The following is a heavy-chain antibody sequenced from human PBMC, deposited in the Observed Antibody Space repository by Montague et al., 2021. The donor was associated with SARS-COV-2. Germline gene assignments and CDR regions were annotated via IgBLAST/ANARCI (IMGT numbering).Heavy chain of an antibody. D-gene: IGHD4-17*01. CDR2: TNYRSKWTS. J-gene: IGHJ4*02. Sequence: CAISGDSVCSNIAAWYWIRQSPSGGLEWLGRTNYRSKWTSDYATSVEGRISIDPDTSKNQFFLHLRSVTPEDTGVYYCVRDTGSAQAGFDAWGQGTLVTVSA. CDR3: VRDTGSAQAGFDA. V-gene: IGHV6-1*01. CDR1: GDSVCSNIAA.